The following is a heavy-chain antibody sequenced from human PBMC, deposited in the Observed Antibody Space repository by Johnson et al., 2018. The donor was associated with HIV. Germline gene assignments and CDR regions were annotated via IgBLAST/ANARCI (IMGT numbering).Heavy chain of an antibody. D-gene: IGHD6-13*01. CDR3: ARGALSPAAPDAFDI. J-gene: IGHJ3*02. V-gene: IGHV3-20*04. CDR2: INWNGGSK. CDR1: GFMVADYG. Sequence: VQLVESGGGVVRPGGSLRLSCAVSGFMVADYGMSWVRQVPGKGLEWVSGINWNGGSKGYAGSVKGRFTISRENAKNSLYLQMGSLRAEDMAVYYCARGALSPAAPDAFDIWGQGTMVTVSS.